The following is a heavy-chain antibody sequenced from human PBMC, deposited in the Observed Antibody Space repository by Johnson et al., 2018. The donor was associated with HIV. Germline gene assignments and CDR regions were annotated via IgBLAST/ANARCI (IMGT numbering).Heavy chain of an antibody. CDR2: ISYDGSNK. CDR1: GFTFSSYA. J-gene: IGHJ3*02. CDR3: AKPQVTWDDAFDI. V-gene: IGHV3-30-3*02. D-gene: IGHD1-26*01. Sequence: QVQLVESGGGVVQPGRSLRLSCAASGFTFSSYAMHWVRQAPGKGLEWVAVISYDGSNKYYADFVKGRFTISRDNSKNTLYLQMNSLRAEDTAVYYCAKPQVTWDDAFDIWGQVTMVTVSS.